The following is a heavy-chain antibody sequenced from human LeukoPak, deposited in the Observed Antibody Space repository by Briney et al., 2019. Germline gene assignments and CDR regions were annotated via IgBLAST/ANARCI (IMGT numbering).Heavy chain of an antibody. J-gene: IGHJ4*02. Sequence: ASVEVSCKASGYTFTSYDINWVRQATGQGLEWMGWMSPNSGNTGYAQKFQGRVTLTRDTSISTAYMELSSLGSEDTAVYYCARANLGFDYWGQGTLVTVSS. CDR1: GYTFTSYD. CDR2: MSPNSGNT. CDR3: ARANLGFDY. D-gene: IGHD3-16*01. V-gene: IGHV1-8*01.